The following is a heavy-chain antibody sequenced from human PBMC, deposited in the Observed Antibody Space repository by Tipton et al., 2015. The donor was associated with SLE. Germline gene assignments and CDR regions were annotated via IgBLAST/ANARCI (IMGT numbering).Heavy chain of an antibody. CDR2: VYYGGST. CDR3: ARGLNWNYVWAAAGFDAFDI. CDR1: GASISSSNYH. D-gene: IGHD1-7*01. J-gene: IGHJ3*02. V-gene: IGHV4-61*05. Sequence: TLSLTCTVSGASISSSNYHWVWIRQPPGKPLEWIGYVYYGGSTKYNPSLKSRVTISVDTSKNQFSLRLSSVTAADTAVYYCARGLNWNYVWAAAGFDAFDIWGQGTMVTVSS.